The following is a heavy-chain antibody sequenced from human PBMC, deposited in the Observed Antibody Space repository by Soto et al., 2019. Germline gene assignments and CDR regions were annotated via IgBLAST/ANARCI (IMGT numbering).Heavy chain of an antibody. CDR1: GFTVSSNF. D-gene: IGHD1-26*01. V-gene: IGHV3-53*02. CDR2: IYSGGST. CDR3: ARARYSGSFSLDY. J-gene: IGHJ4*02. Sequence: EVQLVETGGGLIQPGGSLRLSCAASGFTVSSNFMSWVRQAPGKGLEWVSVIYSGGSTYYADSVKGRFTISRDNSKNTLYLQMNSLRAEATAVYYCARARYSGSFSLDYWGQGTLVTVSS.